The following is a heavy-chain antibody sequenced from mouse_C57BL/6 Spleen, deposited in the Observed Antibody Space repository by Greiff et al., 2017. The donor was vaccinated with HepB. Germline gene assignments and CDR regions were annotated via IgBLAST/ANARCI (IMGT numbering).Heavy chain of an antibody. CDR2: INPNNGGT. Sequence: EVQLQQSGPELVKPGASVKISCKASGYTFTDYYMNWVKQSHGKSLEWIGDINPNNGGTSYNQKFKGKATLTVDKSSSTAYMALRSLTSEDSAVYYCAGGLRRGFAYWGQGTLVTVSA. D-gene: IGHD2-4*01. V-gene: IGHV1-26*01. J-gene: IGHJ3*01. CDR1: GYTFTDYY. CDR3: AGGLRRGFAY.